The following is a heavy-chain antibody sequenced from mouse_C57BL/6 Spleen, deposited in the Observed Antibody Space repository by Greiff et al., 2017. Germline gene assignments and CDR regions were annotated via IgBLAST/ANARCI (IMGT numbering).Heavy chain of an antibody. CDR3: ARDYGSSYEPWFAY. J-gene: IGHJ3*01. D-gene: IGHD1-1*01. V-gene: IGHV1-72*01. Sequence: QVQLQQPGAELVKPGASVKLSCKASGYTFTSYWMHWVKQRPGRGLEWIGRIDPNSGGTKYNEKFKSKATLTVDKPASTAYMQLSSLTSEDSAVYYCARDYGSSYEPWFAYWGQGTLVTVSA. CDR2: IDPNSGGT. CDR1: GYTFTSYW.